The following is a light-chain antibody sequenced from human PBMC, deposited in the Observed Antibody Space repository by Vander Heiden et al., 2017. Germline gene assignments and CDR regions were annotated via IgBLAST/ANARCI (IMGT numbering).Light chain of an antibody. V-gene: IGLV1-40*01. CDR2: RNN. J-gene: IGLJ1*01. CDR3: QSYDTSLTIYV. CDR1: SSNIGAGYD. Sequence: QSVLTPPPSVSGAPGQRVTISCTWSSSNIGAGYDVHWYQQLPGSAPKLLIYRNNNRPSGVPDRFSASKSGTSASLAITGLQAEDEADFYCQSYDTSLTIYVFGTGTKVTVL.